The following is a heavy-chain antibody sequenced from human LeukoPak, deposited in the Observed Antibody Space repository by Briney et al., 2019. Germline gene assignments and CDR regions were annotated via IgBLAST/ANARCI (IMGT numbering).Heavy chain of an antibody. D-gene: IGHD5-12*01. J-gene: IGHJ4*02. V-gene: IGHV4-30-4*01. CDR2: IYYSGST. CDR1: GGSLSSGDYY. CDR3: ARQYSGYDPLDY. Sequence: SETLSLTCTVSGGSLSSGDYYWGWVRQPPGRGLEWIGYIYYSGSTYYNPSLKSRVTISVDTSKNQFSLKLSSVTAADTAVYYCARQYSGYDPLDYWGQGTLVTVSS.